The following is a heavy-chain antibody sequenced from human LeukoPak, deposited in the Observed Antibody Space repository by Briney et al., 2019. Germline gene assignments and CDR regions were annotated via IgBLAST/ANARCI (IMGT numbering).Heavy chain of an antibody. CDR2: INHSGST. V-gene: IGHV4-34*01. D-gene: IGHD3-10*01. CDR1: GGSFSGYY. Sequence: PSETLSLTCAVYGGSFSGYYWSWIRQPPGKGLEWIGEINHSGSTNYNPSLKSRVTISVDTSKNQFSLKLSSVTAADTAVYYCARVGSGSYYPLYYFDYWGQGTLVTVSS. CDR3: ARVGSGSYYPLYYFDY. J-gene: IGHJ4*02.